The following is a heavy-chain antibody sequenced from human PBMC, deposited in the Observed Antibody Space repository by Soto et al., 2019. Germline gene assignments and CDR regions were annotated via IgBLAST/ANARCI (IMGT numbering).Heavy chain of an antibody. Sequence: QITLKESGPTLVKPTQTLTLTCTFSGFSLTTRGVGVGWIRQPPGKALEGLALIYWDDDKRYSPSLQSRLSITKDTYKNLVVLTKTNVDPVDTAKYYGAHILNYYQYDWFDPWGQGTLVSVSS. CDR3: AHILNYYQYDWFDP. CDR1: GFSLTTRGVG. CDR2: IYWDDDK. J-gene: IGHJ5*02. V-gene: IGHV2-5*02. D-gene: IGHD3-16*01.